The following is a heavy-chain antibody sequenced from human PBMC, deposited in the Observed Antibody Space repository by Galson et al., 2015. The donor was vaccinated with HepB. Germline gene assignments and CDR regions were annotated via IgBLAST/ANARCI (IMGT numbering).Heavy chain of an antibody. J-gene: IGHJ4*02. CDR2: IGHTGDST. CDR3: AKSGGNRPGYFNY. Sequence: SLRLSCAASRFTFSDYAMSWVRQAPGKGLEWVSSIGHTGDSTYYADSVKGRFTISRDNSKNTLYLQMNSLRAEDTALYHCAKSGGNRPGYFNYWGQGTLVTVSS. V-gene: IGHV3-23*01. D-gene: IGHD2-15*01. CDR1: RFTFSDYA.